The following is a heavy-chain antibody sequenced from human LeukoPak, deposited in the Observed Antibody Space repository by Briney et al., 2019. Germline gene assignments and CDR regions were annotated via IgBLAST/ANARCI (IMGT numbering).Heavy chain of an antibody. J-gene: IGHJ4*02. CDR1: GFAFDDFA. CDR3: SRNGLVDFDY. Sequence: GGSLRLSCTTSGFAFDDFAMSWVRQPAGKGLEWVGFIRRRAYGGAAEYAASVKGRFIISRDDSKGIAYLQMNSLRTEDTAVYYCSRNGLVDFDYWGQGSRVIVSP. V-gene: IGHV3-49*04. CDR2: IRRRAYGGAA.